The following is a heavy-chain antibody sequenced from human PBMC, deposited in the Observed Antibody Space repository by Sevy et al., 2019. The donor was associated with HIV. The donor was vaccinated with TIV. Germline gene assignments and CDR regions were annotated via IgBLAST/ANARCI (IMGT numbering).Heavy chain of an antibody. D-gene: IGHD3-22*01. CDR2: ISYSSFYK. J-gene: IGHJ3*02. CDR3: ARDAGSSGFDAFDI. Sequence: GGSLRLSCTASGFTFSSYSMNWVRQAPGKGLEWVSSISYSSFYKYYADSVKGRFTISRDNAKNSLYLQMNSLRADDAAVYYCARDAGSSGFDAFDIWGQGTMVTVSS. V-gene: IGHV3-21*01. CDR1: GFTFSSYS.